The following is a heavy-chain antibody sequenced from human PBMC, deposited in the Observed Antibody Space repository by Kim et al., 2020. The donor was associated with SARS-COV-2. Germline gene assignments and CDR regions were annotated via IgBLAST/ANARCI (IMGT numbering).Heavy chain of an antibody. CDR2: IYYSGST. V-gene: IGHV4-59*01. D-gene: IGHD6-13*01. J-gene: IGHJ4*02. CDR3: ESGSSSWDFAY. Sequence: SETLSLTCTVSGGSISSYYWSWIRQPPGKGLEWIGNIYYSGSTNSNPSLTSRVTITVATSKNQFYLKLSPVTAADTDVSYCESGSSSWDFAYWGQGTLVT. CDR1: GGSISSYY.